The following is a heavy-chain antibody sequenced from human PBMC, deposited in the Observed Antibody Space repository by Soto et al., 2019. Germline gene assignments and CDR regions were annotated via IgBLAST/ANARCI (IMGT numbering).Heavy chain of an antibody. V-gene: IGHV1-2*02. CDR3: ARAGDSSGYYFDY. J-gene: IGHJ4*02. D-gene: IGHD3-22*01. CDR2: INPNSGGT. CDR1: GYTFTGYY. Sequence: ASVKVSCKASGYTFTGYYMHWVRQAPGQGLEWMGWINPNSGGTNYAQKFQGRVTMTRDTSISTAYMELSRLRSDDPAVYYCARAGDSSGYYFDYWGQGTLVTVSS.